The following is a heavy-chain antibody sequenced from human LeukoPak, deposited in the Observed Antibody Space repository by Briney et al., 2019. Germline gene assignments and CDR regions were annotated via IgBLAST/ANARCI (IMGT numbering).Heavy chain of an antibody. J-gene: IGHJ5*02. D-gene: IGHD3-3*01. V-gene: IGHV1-46*01. CDR2: INPSGGST. CDR3: ARGGSSPYYDFWSGSVWFDP. Sequence: ASVKVSCKASGYTFTSYYMHWVRQAPGQGLEWMGIINPSGGSTSYAQKFQGRVTMTRGTSTSTVYMELSSLRSEDTAVYYCARGGSSPYYDFWSGSVWFDPWGQGTLVTVSS. CDR1: GYTFTSYY.